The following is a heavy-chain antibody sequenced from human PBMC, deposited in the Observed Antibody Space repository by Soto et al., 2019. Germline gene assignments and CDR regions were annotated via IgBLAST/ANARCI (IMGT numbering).Heavy chain of an antibody. CDR1: GYSFTSYW. CDR2: IYPGDSDT. V-gene: IGHV5-51*01. D-gene: IGHD3-22*01. J-gene: IGHJ6*02. Sequence: HGESLKISCKGSGYSFTSYWIGWVRQMPGKGLEWMGIIYPGDSDTRYSPSFQGQVTISADKSISTAYLQWSSLKASDTAMYYCATTGYYDSSGYRNYGMDVWGQGTTVTVSS. CDR3: ATTGYYDSSGYRNYGMDV.